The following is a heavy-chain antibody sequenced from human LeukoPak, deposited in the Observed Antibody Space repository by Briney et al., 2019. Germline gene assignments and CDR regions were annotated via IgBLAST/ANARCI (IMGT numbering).Heavy chain of an antibody. CDR3: AWDVDYDILTAPRY. J-gene: IGHJ4*02. D-gene: IGHD3-9*01. Sequence: PGRSLRLSCAASGFTFSSYEMNWVRQAPGKGLEWVSYISSSGSTIYYADSVKGRFTISRDNAKNSLYLQMNSLRAEDTAVYYCAWDVDYDILTAPRYWGQGTLVTVSS. CDR1: GFTFSSYE. V-gene: IGHV3-48*03. CDR2: ISSSGSTI.